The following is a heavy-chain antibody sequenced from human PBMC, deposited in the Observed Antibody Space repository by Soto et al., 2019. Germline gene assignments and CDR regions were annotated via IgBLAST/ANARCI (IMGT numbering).Heavy chain of an antibody. CDR3: VRAWYYSDRSGLIDY. J-gene: IGHJ4*02. CDR1: GYSIRSGGYY. Sequence: SETLSLTCSVSGYSIRSGGYYWSWLRLHPGKALEWIGDIFDSGSTFYNPSLKSRLSISLDTSKNQFSLMLSSVTAADTAVYYCVRAWYYSDRSGLIDYWGQGTLVTVSS. V-gene: IGHV4-31*03. D-gene: IGHD3-22*01. CDR2: IFDSGST.